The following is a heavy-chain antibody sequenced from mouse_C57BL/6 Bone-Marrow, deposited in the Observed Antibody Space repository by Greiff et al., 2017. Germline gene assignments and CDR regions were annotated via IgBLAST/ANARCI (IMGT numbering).Heavy chain of an antibody. D-gene: IGHD1-1*01. CDR3: ARPQFITTVVAPAY. CDR2: ISSGSSTF. V-gene: IGHV5-17*01. CDR1: GFTFSDYG. J-gene: IGHJ2*01. Sequence: EVKVVESGGGLVKPGGSLKLSCAASGFTFSDYGMHWVRQAPEKGLEWVAYISSGSSTFYYADTVKGRFTISGDNATNTLFLQMTSLRSEDTAMYYCARPQFITTVVAPAYWGQGTTLTVSS.